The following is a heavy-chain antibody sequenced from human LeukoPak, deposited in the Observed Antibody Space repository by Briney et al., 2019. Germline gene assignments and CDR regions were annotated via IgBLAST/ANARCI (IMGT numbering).Heavy chain of an antibody. Sequence: NPSQTLSLTCTVSGGSISSGDYYWSWIRQPPGKGLEWIGYIYYSGSTYYNPSLKSRVTISVDTSKNQFSLKLSSVTAADTAVYYCARDLKGIAHFQHWGQGTLVTVSS. CDR2: IYYSGST. J-gene: IGHJ1*01. D-gene: IGHD2-21*01. V-gene: IGHV4-30-4*01. CDR3: ARDLKGIAHFQH. CDR1: GGSISSGDYY.